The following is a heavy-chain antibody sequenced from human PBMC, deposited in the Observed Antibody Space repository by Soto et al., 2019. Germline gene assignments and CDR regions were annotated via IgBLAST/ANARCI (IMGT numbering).Heavy chain of an antibody. CDR3: ARGAYYEPLTGYPDAFDN. CDR1: GFSLGNPKMG. Sequence: QVTLKESGPVLVKPTETLTLTCTVSGFSLGNPKMGVSWIRQPPGKALEWLAHIFSNDEKSYSTSLKSRLTISKDTSKSQVVLTMTNMDPVDTATYYCARGAYYEPLTGYPDAFDNWGQGTMVTVSS. CDR2: IFSNDEK. J-gene: IGHJ3*02. D-gene: IGHD3-9*01. V-gene: IGHV2-26*01.